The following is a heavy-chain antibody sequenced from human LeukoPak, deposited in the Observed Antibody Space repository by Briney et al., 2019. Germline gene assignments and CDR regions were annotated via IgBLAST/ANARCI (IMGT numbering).Heavy chain of an antibody. D-gene: IGHD2-15*01. CDR1: GFNFSTYN. J-gene: IGHJ4*02. CDR3: VRESIGFDY. Sequence: GGSLRLSCAASGFNFSTYNVNWVLQAPGKGLDWVSYISSSSRTRYYADSVKGRFTISRDNAKDSLYLQMNSLRAEDTAVYYCVRESIGFDYWGQGTLVTVSS. CDR2: ISSSSRTR. V-gene: IGHV3-48*04.